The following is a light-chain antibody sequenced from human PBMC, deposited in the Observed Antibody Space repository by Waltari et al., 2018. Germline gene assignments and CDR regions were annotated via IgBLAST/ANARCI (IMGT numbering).Light chain of an antibody. V-gene: IGLV2-23*02. CDR2: EVS. Sequence: QSALTQPASVSGSPGQSITISCIRASSDVGRYNFVSWYQHPPGKAPKVMIYEVSERPSGVSNRFSGSKSGNTASLTISGLQAEDEADYYCCSYAGSSIPVVFGGGTKLTVL. J-gene: IGLJ2*01. CDR1: SSDVGRYNF. CDR3: CSYAGSSIPVV.